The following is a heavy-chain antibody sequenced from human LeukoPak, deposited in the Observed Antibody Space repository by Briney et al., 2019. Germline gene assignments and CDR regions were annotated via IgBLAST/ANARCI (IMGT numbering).Heavy chain of an antibody. CDR1: GFPFSVYD. D-gene: IGHD5-12*01. CDR3: VKGLRRPDY. V-gene: IGHV3-23*01. CDR2: IRANGLDT. J-gene: IGHJ4*02. Sequence: PGGSLRLSCAASGFPFSVYDMTWVRQAPGKGLEWVSSIRANGLDTFYVDSVKGRFTISRDNSNYALYLQMNTLRVEDTAVYYCVKGLRRPDYWGQGTLVTVSS.